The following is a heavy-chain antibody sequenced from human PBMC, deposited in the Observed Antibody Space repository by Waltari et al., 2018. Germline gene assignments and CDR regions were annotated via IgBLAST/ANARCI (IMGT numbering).Heavy chain of an antibody. CDR3: AKDSSSWYFDY. CDR1: GFTFSSYG. CDR2: IRYDGSNK. J-gene: IGHJ4*02. Sequence: VQLVESGGVVVQPGGSLRLSCAASGFTFSSYGMHWVRQAPGKGLEWVAFIRYDGSNKYYADSVKGRFTISRDNSKNTLYLQMNSLRAEDTAVYYCAKDSSSWYFDYWGQGTLVTVSS. D-gene: IGHD6-13*01. V-gene: IGHV3-30*02.